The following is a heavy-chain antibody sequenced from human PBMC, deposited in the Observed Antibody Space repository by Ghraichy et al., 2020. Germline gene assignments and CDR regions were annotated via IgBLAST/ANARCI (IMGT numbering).Heavy chain of an antibody. J-gene: IGHJ6*03. V-gene: IGHV3-49*03. Sequence: SLNISCTASGFSFGDYVMSWFRQAPGKGLEWVGFIRSKAYGGTTEYAASVKGRFTISRDDSKSIAYLQMNSLKTEDTAVYYCTSHSWYSSGWYYYYYMDVWGKGTTVAVSS. CDR3: TSHSWYSSGWYYYYYMDV. D-gene: IGHD6-19*01. CDR1: GFSFGDYV. CDR2: IRSKAYGGTT.